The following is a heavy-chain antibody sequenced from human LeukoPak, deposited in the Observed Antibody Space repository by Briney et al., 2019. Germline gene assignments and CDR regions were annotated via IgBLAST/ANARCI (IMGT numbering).Heavy chain of an antibody. D-gene: IGHD6-6*01. CDR3: ARDHWLRSIAARPNYYYYMDV. V-gene: IGHV4-61*02. CDR2: IYTSGST. J-gene: IGHJ6*03. CDR1: GVSISSGSYY. Sequence: PSETLSLTCTVSGVSISSGSYYWSWIRQPAGKGLEWIGRIYTSGSTNYNPSLKSRVTISVDTSKNQFSLKLSSVTAADTAVYYCARDHWLRSIAARPNYYYYMDVWGKGTTVTVSS.